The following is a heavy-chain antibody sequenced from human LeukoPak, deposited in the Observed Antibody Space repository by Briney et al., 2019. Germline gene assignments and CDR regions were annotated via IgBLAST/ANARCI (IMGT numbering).Heavy chain of an antibody. Sequence: SVKVSCKASGGTFSSYAISWVRQAPGQGLEWMGRIIPILGIASYAQKFQGRVTITADKSTSTAYMELSSLRSEDTAVYYCAREPLIVGALNWFDPWGQGTLVTVSS. CDR2: IIPILGIA. V-gene: IGHV1-69*04. J-gene: IGHJ5*02. D-gene: IGHD1-26*01. CDR3: AREPLIVGALNWFDP. CDR1: GGTFSSYA.